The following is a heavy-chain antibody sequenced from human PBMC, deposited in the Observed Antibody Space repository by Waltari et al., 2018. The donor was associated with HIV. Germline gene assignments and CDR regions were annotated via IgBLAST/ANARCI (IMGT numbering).Heavy chain of an antibody. D-gene: IGHD3-16*02. J-gene: IGHJ4*02. CDR2: ISSSGSS. CDR3: ARHLNHGHDYVWGSYRPFDY. Sequence: QLQLQESGPGLVKPSETLSLTCIVPGGSISSSRHHWGWLRQPPGKGLEWLATISSSGSSFYNPSLKSRLTISVDTSKNRFSLRLSSVTAADTAVYYCARHLNHGHDYVWGSYRPFDYWGQGTLVTVSS. CDR1: GGSISSSRHH. V-gene: IGHV4-39*01.